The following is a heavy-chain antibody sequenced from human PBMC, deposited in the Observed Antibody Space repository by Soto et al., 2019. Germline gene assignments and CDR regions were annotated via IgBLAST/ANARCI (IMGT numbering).Heavy chain of an antibody. V-gene: IGHV1-69*01. CDR2: IIPIFGTA. Sequence: QVQLVQSGAEGKKPGSSVKVSCKASGGTFSSYAIIWVRQAPGQGLVWMVLIIPIFGTANYAQKFQGRVTITADESTSTAYMELSSLISEDTAVYYCARTITMVARGQGTLVTVSS. CDR1: GGTFSSYA. CDR3: ARTITMVA. J-gene: IGHJ4*02. D-gene: IGHD3-10*01.